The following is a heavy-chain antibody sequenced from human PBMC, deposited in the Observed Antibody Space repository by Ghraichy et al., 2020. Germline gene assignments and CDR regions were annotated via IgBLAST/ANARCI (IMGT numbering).Heavy chain of an antibody. Sequence: GGSLRLSCAASGFTFSSYSMNWVRQAPGKGLEWVSSISSSSSYIYYADSVKGRFTISRDNAKNSLYLQMNSLRAEDTAVYYCARDSSDTAMVGGYGMDVWGQGTTVTVSS. V-gene: IGHV3-21*01. CDR3: ARDSSDTAMVGGYGMDV. D-gene: IGHD5-18*01. J-gene: IGHJ6*02. CDR1: GFTFSSYS. CDR2: ISSSSSYI.